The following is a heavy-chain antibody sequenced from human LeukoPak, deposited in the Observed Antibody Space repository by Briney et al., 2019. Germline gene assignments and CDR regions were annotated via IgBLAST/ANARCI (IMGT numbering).Heavy chain of an antibody. V-gene: IGHV4-59*01. J-gene: IGHJ6*02. Sequence: SETLSLTCTVSGGSISSYYWSWIRQPPGKGLEWIGYIYYSGSTNYNPSLKSRVTISVATSKNQFSLKLSSVTAADTAVYYCARGRTSGYYYGMDVWGQGTTVTVSS. CDR3: ARGRTSGYYYGMDV. CDR2: IYYSGST. D-gene: IGHD3-10*01. CDR1: GGSISSYY.